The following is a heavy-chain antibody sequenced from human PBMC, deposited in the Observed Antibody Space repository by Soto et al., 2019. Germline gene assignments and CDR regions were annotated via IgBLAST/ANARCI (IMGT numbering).Heavy chain of an antibody. V-gene: IGHV3-23*01. CDR3: ARWSYLDY. J-gene: IGHJ4*02. CDR1: GFTFSSYS. CDR2: ISGSDGKT. Sequence: GGSLRLSCAASGFTFSSYSMNWVRQAPGKGLEWVSTISGSDGKTFYADSVKGRFSISRDTSQSTLYLQMNSLRADDTAMYYCARWSYLDYWGQGTRVTVSS. D-gene: IGHD3-3*01.